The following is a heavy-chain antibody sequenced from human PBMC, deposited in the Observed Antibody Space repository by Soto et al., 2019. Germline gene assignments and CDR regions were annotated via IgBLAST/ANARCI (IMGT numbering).Heavy chain of an antibody. CDR1: GYTFTVYY. V-gene: IGHV1-2*02. CDR2: INPNSGGT. CDR3: ARGRPTESQRLYGHPIQPYPGFAY. Sequence: ASVKVSCKASGYTFTVYYMHWVRQAPGQGLEWMGWINPNSGGTNYAQKFQGRVTMTRDTSISTAYMELSRLRSDDTAVYYCARGRPTESQRLYGHPIQPYPGFAYGGQGPLVPVSS. D-gene: IGHD2-2*02. J-gene: IGHJ4*02.